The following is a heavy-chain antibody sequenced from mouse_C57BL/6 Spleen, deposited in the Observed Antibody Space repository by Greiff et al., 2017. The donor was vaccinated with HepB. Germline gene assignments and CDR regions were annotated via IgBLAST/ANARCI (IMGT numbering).Heavy chain of an antibody. D-gene: IGHD2-3*01. V-gene: IGHV1-50*01. J-gene: IGHJ2*01. CDR1: GYTFTSYW. CDR2: IDPSDSYT. CDR3: ARWGDDGYSIYFDY. Sequence: QVQLQQPGAELVKPGASVKLSCKASGYTFTSYWMQWVKQGPGQGLEWIGEIDPSDSYTNYNQKFKGKATLTVDTSSSTAYMQLSSLTSEDSAVYYCARWGDDGYSIYFDYWGQGTTLTVSS.